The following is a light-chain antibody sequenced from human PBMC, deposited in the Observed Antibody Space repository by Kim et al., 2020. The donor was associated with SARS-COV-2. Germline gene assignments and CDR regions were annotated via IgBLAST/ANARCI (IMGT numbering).Light chain of an antibody. CDR2: VVT. V-gene: IGLV2-14*03. Sequence: GQSITISGTGTSSDIGAYNFVSWYQQHPGKAPKLMIYVVTKRPSGVSNRFSASKSGNTASLTISGLQTADEADYYCSSFTTSSTYVFGTGTKVTVL. J-gene: IGLJ1*01. CDR1: SSDIGAYNF. CDR3: SSFTTSSTYV.